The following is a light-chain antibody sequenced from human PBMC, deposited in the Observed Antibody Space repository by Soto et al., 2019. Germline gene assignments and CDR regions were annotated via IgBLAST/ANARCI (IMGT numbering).Light chain of an antibody. V-gene: IGKV1-27*01. Sequence: DIQMTQSPSSLSASVGDRVTMTCGASQGSSNYLAWYQQIPGKVPKLLISAASTLQSGVPSRFSGSGSGTDFTPTISSLQPEDVATYYCQKYTNVPAFGGGTKVEIK. CDR3: QKYTNVPA. CDR1: QGSSNY. J-gene: IGKJ4*01. CDR2: AAS.